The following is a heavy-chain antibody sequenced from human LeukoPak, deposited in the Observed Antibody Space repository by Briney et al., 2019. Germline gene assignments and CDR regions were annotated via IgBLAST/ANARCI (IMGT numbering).Heavy chain of an antibody. D-gene: IGHD6-6*01. V-gene: IGHV3-23*01. Sequence: PGASLRLSCAASGFTFSSYAMSWVRQAPGKGLEWLSAISGSGGSTYYADSVKGRFTIPRDNSKNTLYLQMNSLRAEDTAVYYCAKEVVAARRYYYYGMDVWGQGTTVTVSS. CDR2: ISGSGGST. CDR1: GFTFSSYA. CDR3: AKEVVAARRYYYYGMDV. J-gene: IGHJ6*02.